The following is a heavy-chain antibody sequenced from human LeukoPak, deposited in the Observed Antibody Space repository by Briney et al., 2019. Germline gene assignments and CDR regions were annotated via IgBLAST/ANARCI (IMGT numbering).Heavy chain of an antibody. Sequence: GGSLRLSCAASGFTLSSYAMTWVRQAPGKGLEWVSDIGDSGATTYYADSVKGRFTIYRDNSKNTLYLQMSSLRAEDTALYFCASFHYYGSGAYYLSYWSQATLVTVSS. V-gene: IGHV3-23*01. J-gene: IGHJ4*02. CDR2: IGDSGATT. D-gene: IGHD3-10*01. CDR3: ASFHYYGSGAYYLSY. CDR1: GFTLSSYA.